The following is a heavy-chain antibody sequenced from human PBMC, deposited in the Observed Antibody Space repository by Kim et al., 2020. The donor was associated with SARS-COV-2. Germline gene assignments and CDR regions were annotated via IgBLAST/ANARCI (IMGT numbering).Heavy chain of an antibody. CDR3: APGGGVTGY. D-gene: IGHD3-16*01. J-gene: IGHJ4*02. V-gene: IGHV4-34*01. CDR2: ST. Sequence: STNYNPSLKSRVTISVDTAKNQFSRTLSSVTAADTAVYYFAPGGGVTGYWGQGTLVTVSS.